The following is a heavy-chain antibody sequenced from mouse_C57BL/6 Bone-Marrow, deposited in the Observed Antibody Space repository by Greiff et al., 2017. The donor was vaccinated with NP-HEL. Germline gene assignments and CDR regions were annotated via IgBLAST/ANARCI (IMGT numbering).Heavy chain of an antibody. Sequence: EVKVVESGGGLVQPKGSLKLSCAASGFSFNTYAMNWVRQAPGKGLEWVARIRSKSNNYATYYADSVKDRFTISRDDSESMLYLQMNNLKTEDTAMYYCGGNSFAYWGQGTLVTVSA. V-gene: IGHV10-1*01. CDR2: IRSKSNNYAT. CDR1: GFSFNTYA. D-gene: IGHD2-1*01. J-gene: IGHJ3*01. CDR3: GGNSFAY.